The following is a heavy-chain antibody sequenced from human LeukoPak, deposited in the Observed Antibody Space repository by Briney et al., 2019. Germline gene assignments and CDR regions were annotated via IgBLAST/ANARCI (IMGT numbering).Heavy chain of an antibody. Sequence: GGSLRLSCAASGFPFSSYAMNWVRQAPGKGLEWVSVIAGSDGFTQYADSVKGRFTNSRDSSKNTVYLQMNRLRVEDTALYYCVRSLDYWGQGTLVTVSS. J-gene: IGHJ4*02. V-gene: IGHV3-23*01. CDR3: VRSLDY. CDR1: GFPFSSYA. CDR2: IAGSDGFT.